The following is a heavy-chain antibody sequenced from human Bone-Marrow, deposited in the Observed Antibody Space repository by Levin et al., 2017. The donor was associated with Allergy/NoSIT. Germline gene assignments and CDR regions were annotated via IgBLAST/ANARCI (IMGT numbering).Heavy chain of an antibody. CDR1: GFTFSGSA. CDR3: TRHNRIQLWNQNWFDP. Sequence: GESLKISCAASGFTFSGSAMHWVRQASGKGLEWVGRIRSKANSYATAYAASVKGRFTISRDDSKNTAYLQMNSLKTEDTAVYYCTRHNRIQLWNQNWFDPWGQGTLVTVSS. J-gene: IGHJ5*02. CDR2: IRSKANSYAT. V-gene: IGHV3-73*01. D-gene: IGHD5-18*01.